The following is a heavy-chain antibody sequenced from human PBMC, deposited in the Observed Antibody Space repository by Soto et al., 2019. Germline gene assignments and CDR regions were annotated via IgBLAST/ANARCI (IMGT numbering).Heavy chain of an antibody. J-gene: IGHJ6*02. CDR3: GSTNYNPSLKSRVTISVDTSRNQFSLKLSSVTAADTAVYYCAREGPVDFWSGYSNDIYYYYGMDV. CDR2: ITRDGSYT. Sequence: GGSLRLSCAASGFTFSTNRMHWVRQAPGKGLVWLSLITRDGSYTSHADSVKGRFTISRDNAKSTLYLHMNSLRAEDTAIYYSGSTNYNPSLKSRVTISVDTSRNQFSLKLSSVTAADTAVYYCAREGPVDFWSGYSNDIYYYYGMDVWGQGTTVTVSS. V-gene: IGHV3-74*01. D-gene: IGHD3-10*01. CDR1: GFTFSTNR.